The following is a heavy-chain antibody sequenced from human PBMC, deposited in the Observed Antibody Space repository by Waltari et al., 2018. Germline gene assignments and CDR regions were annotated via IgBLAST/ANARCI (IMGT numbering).Heavy chain of an antibody. CDR2: INWNGGRT. D-gene: IGHD1-26*01. Sequence: EVQLVEAGGGVVRPGGSLRLSCAASGFTFDDYGMSWVRQAPGKGLGWVYGINWNGGRTVSAGTVKGRFTIASDNSQNALFLQMNSLRAEDTALYFSARDSELVGATYAFDIWGQRTIVTVSS. J-gene: IGHJ3*02. V-gene: IGHV3-20*04. CDR3: ARDSELVGATYAFDI. CDR1: GFTFDDYG.